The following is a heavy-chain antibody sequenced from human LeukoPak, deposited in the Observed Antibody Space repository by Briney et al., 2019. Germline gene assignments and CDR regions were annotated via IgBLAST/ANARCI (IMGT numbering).Heavy chain of an antibody. CDR1: GLSFSSYD. D-gene: IGHD2-21*02. Sequence: GGSLRLSCAASGLSFSSYDMVWVRQPPGEGLEWVSSISSSSSYIYYADSVKGRFTISRDNAKNSLYLQMNSLRVEDTAVYFCARDYGDLDYWGQGTLVTVSS. V-gene: IGHV3-21*01. CDR2: ISSSSSYI. CDR3: ARDYGDLDY. J-gene: IGHJ4*02.